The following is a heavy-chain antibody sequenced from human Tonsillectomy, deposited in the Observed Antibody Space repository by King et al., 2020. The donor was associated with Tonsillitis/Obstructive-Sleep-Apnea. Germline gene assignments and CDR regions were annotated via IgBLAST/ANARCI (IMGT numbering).Heavy chain of an antibody. J-gene: IGHJ3*02. Sequence: VQLVESGGGLVQPGRSLRLSCAASGFTFDDYAMHWVRQAPGKGLEWVSGISWNSGSIGYADSVKGRFTISRDNAKNSLYLQMNSLRAEDTALYYCAKGSTFFGVIFAGAFDIWGQGTMVTVSS. CDR1: GFTFDDYA. V-gene: IGHV3-9*01. CDR2: ISWNSGSI. CDR3: AKGSTFFGVIFAGAFDI. D-gene: IGHD3-3*01.